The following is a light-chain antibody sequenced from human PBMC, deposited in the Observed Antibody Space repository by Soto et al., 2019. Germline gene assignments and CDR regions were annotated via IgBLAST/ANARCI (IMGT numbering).Light chain of an antibody. J-gene: IGLJ3*02. CDR3: GSYTRSTTLV. V-gene: IGLV2-14*01. CDR2: DVS. CDR1: SSDVGGYNY. Sequence: QSVLTQPASVSGSPGQSITISCTGTSSDVGGYNYVSWHQQHPGKAPKLLIYDVSNRPSGVSNRFSGSKSGNTASLTISGLQAEDEADYYCGSYTRSTTLVFGGGTKVTVL.